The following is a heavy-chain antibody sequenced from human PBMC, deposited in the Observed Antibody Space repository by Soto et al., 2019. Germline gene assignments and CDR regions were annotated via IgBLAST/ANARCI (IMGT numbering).Heavy chain of an antibody. CDR3: ARGWGLVS. J-gene: IGHJ4*02. D-gene: IGHD3-16*01. V-gene: IGHV1-69*01. CDR1: GGSLTSYP. CDR2: ITPIHGTT. Sequence: QMEQSGAEVRKPGSSVKVSCKPSGGSLTSYPMAWVRQAPGQGFEWMGGITPIHGTTEYAQKFQGRVTITADESTNRATLELTGLTSEDTAVYYCARGWGLVSWGQGTLVTVSS.